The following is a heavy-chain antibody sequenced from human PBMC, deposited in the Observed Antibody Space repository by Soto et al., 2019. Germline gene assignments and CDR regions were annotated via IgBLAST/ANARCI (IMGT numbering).Heavy chain of an antibody. D-gene: IGHD2-15*01. CDR2: IKSKTDGGTT. J-gene: IGHJ4*02. CDR3: TTRLIVVVVAERDY. Sequence: GGSLRLSCAASGFTFSNAWMSWVRQAPGKGLEWVGRIKSKTDGGTTDYAAPVKGRFTISRDDSKNTLYLQMNSLKTEDTAVYYCTTRLIVVVVAERDYWGQGTLVTVSS. V-gene: IGHV3-15*01. CDR1: GFTFSNAW.